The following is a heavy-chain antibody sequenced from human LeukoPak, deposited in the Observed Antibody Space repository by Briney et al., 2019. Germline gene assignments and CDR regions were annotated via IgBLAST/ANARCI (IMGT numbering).Heavy chain of an antibody. CDR3: AREGNPDFDY. CDR1: GGSISSSSYY. V-gene: IGHV4-39*07. Sequence: SETLSLTCTVSGGSISSSSYYWGWIRQPPGKGLEWIGSIYYSGSTYYNPSLKSRVTISVDTSKNQFSLKLSSVTAADTAVYYCAREGNPDFDYWGQGTLVTVSS. J-gene: IGHJ4*02. CDR2: IYYSGST.